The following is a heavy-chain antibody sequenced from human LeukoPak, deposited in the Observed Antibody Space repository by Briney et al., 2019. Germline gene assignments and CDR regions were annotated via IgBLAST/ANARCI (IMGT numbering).Heavy chain of an antibody. Sequence: GGSLRLSCAASGFTVSSNYMSWVRQAPGKGLEWVSVIYSGGSTYYADSVKGRFTISRDNSKNTLYLQMNSLRAEDTAVYYCARAFRGDSRYYFDYWGQGTLVTVSS. CDR2: IYSGGST. J-gene: IGHJ4*02. CDR3: ARAFRGDSRYYFDY. D-gene: IGHD3-10*01. CDR1: GFTVSSNY. V-gene: IGHV3-53*01.